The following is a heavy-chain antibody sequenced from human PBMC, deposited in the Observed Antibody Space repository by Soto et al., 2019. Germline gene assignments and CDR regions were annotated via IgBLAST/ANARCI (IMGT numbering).Heavy chain of an antibody. CDR2: IYHSGRT. Sequence: QVQLQESGPGLVKPSGTLSLTCAVSGGSISSSNWWSWVRQPPGKGLEWIGEIYHSGRTNYNPSLSSRVTISVATSTTQFSLKLSSVTAADTAVYYCARKYCSSTSCPYGMDVWGQGTTVTVSS. D-gene: IGHD2-2*01. V-gene: IGHV4-4*02. CDR3: ARKYCSSTSCPYGMDV. J-gene: IGHJ6*02. CDR1: GGSISSSNW.